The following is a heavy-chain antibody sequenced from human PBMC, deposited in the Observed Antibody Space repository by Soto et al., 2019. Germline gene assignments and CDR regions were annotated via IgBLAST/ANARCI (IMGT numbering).Heavy chain of an antibody. V-gene: IGHV3-23*01. CDR3: ALLRTPLVQYWNFDY. CDR1: GFTFSSYA. D-gene: IGHD3-9*01. Sequence: GGSLRLSCAASGFTFSSYAMSWVRQAPGKGLEWVSAISGSGGSTYYADSVKGRFTISRDNSKNTLYLQMNSLRAEDTAVYYCALLRTPLVQYWNFDYWGQGTLVTVSS. J-gene: IGHJ4*02. CDR2: ISGSGGST.